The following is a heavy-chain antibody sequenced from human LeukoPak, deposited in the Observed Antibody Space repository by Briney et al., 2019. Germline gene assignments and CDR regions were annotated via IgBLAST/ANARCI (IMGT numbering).Heavy chain of an antibody. J-gene: IGHJ4*02. Sequence: PGGSLSLSCAASGFTLSSYWMHWVRQVPGKGLVWVSRINFDGSSTNYADSVKGRFTISRDNAKNTLYLQMNSLRAEDTAVYSCARANNFDYWGQGTLVTVSS. CDR1: GFTLSSYW. CDR3: ARANNFDY. CDR2: INFDGSST. D-gene: IGHD4/OR15-4a*01. V-gene: IGHV3-74*01.